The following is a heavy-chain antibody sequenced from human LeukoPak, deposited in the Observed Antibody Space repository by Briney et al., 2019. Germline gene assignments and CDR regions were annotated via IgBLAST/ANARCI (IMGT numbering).Heavy chain of an antibody. V-gene: IGHV3-23*01. CDR3: TTWVGAHFDF. D-gene: IGHD1-26*01. CDR2: IDGPTFRT. CDR1: GFTFSDYA. J-gene: IGHJ4*02. Sequence: GGSLRLSCAASGFTFSDYAMHWVRQAPGKGLEWVSTIDGPTFRTHYADSVMGRFTISRDNSKNTLYLQMNSLRAEDAAVYFCTTWVGAHFDFWGQGTLVTVSS.